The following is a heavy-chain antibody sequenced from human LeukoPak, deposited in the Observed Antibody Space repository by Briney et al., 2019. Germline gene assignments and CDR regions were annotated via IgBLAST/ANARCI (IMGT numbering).Heavy chain of an antibody. D-gene: IGHD2-21*02. CDR1: GFTFSSYG. CDR3: ARFAYCGGDCYSARNFDY. J-gene: IGHJ4*02. CDR2: ISSSSSYI. V-gene: IGHV3-21*01. Sequence: GGSLRLSCAASGFTFSSYGMHWVRQAPGKGLEWVSSISSSSSYIFYADSVKGRFTISRDTAKNSLYLQMNSLRAEDTAVYYCARFAYCGGDCYSARNFDYWGQGTLVTVSS.